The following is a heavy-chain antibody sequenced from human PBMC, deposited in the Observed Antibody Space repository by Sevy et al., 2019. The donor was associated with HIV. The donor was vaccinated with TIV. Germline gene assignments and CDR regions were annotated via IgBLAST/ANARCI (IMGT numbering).Heavy chain of an antibody. CDR3: ARGAAYYDFWSGYLFDY. CDR2: IWYDGSNK. J-gene: IGHJ4*02. V-gene: IGHV3-33*01. D-gene: IGHD3-3*01. CDR1: GFTFTSYG. Sequence: GGSLRLSCAASGFTFTSYGMHWVRQAPGKGLEWVAVIWYDGSNKYYADSVKGRFTISRDNSKNTLYLQMNSLRAEDTAVYYCARGAAYYDFWSGYLFDYWGQGTLVTVSS.